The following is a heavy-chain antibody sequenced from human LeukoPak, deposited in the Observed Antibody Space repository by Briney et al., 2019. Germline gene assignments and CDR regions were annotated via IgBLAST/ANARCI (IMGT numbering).Heavy chain of an antibody. J-gene: IGHJ6*02. V-gene: IGHV3-7*01. CDR3: ARDPPLRDRYGMDV. Sequence: PGGSLRLSCAASGFTFSSYWMSWVRQAPGKGLEWVANIKQDGSEKYYVDSVKGRFTISRDNAKNSLYLQMNSLRAEDTAVYYCARDPPLRDRYGMDVWGQGTTVTVSS. CDR1: GFTFSSYW. CDR2: IKQDGSEK.